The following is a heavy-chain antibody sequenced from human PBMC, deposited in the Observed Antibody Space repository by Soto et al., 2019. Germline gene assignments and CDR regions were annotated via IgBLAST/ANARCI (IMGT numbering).Heavy chain of an antibody. D-gene: IGHD3-22*01. CDR3: AGAYSGDSSRYYLDY. J-gene: IGHJ4*02. V-gene: IGHV3-53*01. CDR2: IYSGGST. CDR1: QFTVSSNY. Sequence: GGSLRLSCAASQFTVSSNYMSWVRQAPGKGLERASVIYSGGSTCYADSVKGRFTISRANSKNTLHLQMNSLSAEDTAVYYCAGAYSGDSSRYYLDYWGPGTLVTVSS.